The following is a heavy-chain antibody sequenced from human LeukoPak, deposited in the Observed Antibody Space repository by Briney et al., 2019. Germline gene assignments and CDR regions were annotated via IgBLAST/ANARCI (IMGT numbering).Heavy chain of an antibody. CDR3: GRDIQLSY. V-gene: IGHV3-23*01. Sequence: GGSLRLSCAASGFTFSSYAMTWVRQAPGKGLEWVSGIRGSGGNTYYADSVKGRFTISRDNSNTTLYLQMGSLRAGDTAVYFCGRDIQLSYLGQGTLVTVSS. CDR1: GFTFSSYA. CDR2: IRGSGGNT. D-gene: IGHD1-1*01. J-gene: IGHJ4*02.